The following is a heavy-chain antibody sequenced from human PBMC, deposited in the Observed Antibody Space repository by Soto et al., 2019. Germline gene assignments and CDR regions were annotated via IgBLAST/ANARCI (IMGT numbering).Heavy chain of an antibody. CDR3: ARDGLPDDSRSGGYWFDP. D-gene: IGHD3-3*01. CDR1: SLSLSILA. J-gene: IGHJ5*02. CDR2: ISHDGRIE. Sequence: SMKLSCAASSLSLSILALDWVRQNPGEGLEWVALISHDGRIEKYADSVKGRFTISRDNSKNTLYMQMDSLRLEDTGVYYCARDGLPDDSRSGGYWFDPCGQGTQVTVSS. V-gene: IGHV3-30-3*01.